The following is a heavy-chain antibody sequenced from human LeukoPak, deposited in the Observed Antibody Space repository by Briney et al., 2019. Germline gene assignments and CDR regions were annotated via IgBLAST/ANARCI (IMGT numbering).Heavy chain of an antibody. D-gene: IGHD3-3*01. CDR2: IYYSGST. J-gene: IGHJ6*03. CDR1: GGSISTYY. V-gene: IGHV4-4*07. CDR3: ARGAYDFWSGYYYPGYYYYMDV. Sequence: TSETLSLTCTVSGGSISTYYWTWIRQPAGKGLEWIGSIYYSGSTYYNPSLKSRVTISVDTSKNQFSLKLSSVTAADTAVYYCARGAYDFWSGYYYPGYYYYMDVWGKGTTVTVSS.